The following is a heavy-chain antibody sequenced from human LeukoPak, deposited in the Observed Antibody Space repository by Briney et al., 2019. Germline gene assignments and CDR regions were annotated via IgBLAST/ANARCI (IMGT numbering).Heavy chain of an antibody. CDR3: SRERLGAVIFDGAFDM. V-gene: IGHV3-64*01. Sequence: GGSLRLSCAASGFTFSTYAMHWVRQAPGKGRECVSAISSNGGSTYYANSVRGRFTISRNNSKNTLYLEMGSLRAEDMAVYYCSRERLGAVIFDGAFDMWGQGTMVTVSS. J-gene: IGHJ3*02. CDR1: GFTFSTYA. CDR2: ISSNGGST. D-gene: IGHD3-3*01.